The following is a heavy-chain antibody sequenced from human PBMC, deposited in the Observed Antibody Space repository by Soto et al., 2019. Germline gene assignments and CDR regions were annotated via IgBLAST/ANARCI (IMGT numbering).Heavy chain of an antibody. J-gene: IGHJ6*02. CDR1: GYRFTTYG. V-gene: IGHV1-18*04. D-gene: IGHD7-27*01. CDR3: ARGLGTNGLDV. Sequence: ASLKVSFKASGYRFTTYGITWVRLAPGQGLEWLGGISTYNGNTDYAQNLQDRVTMTTETSTSTAYMEVTSLTSDDTAVYYCARGLGTNGLDVWGQGTTVTVSS. CDR2: ISTYNGNT.